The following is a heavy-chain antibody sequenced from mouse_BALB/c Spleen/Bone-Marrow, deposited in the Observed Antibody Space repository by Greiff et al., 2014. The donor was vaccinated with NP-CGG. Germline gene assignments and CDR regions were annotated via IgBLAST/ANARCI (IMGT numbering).Heavy chain of an antibody. J-gene: IGHJ2*01. CDR1: GFTFRSFG. D-gene: IGHD2-3*01. Sequence: EVKLVESGGGLAQPGGSRKLSCAASGFTFRSFGMHWARQAQEKGLEWVAYISGGTSSTYYADTVKGRFNISRDKPNNSLFLQMTSLRSEDTAMYYCIRGGYYVPSYFDSWGQGTTLTVSS. V-gene: IGHV5-17*02. CDR2: ISGGTSST. CDR3: IRGGYYVPSYFDS.